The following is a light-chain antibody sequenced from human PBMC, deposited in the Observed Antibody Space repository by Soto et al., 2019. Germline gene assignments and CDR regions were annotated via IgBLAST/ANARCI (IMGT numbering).Light chain of an antibody. CDR2: EVN. V-gene: IGLV2-14*01. CDR1: SSDVGGYNY. J-gene: IGLJ1*01. Sequence: QSVLTQPASVSGSPGQTLTISCTGSSSDVGGYNYVSWYQQHPGKAPKLMIYEVNKRPSGVSNRFSGSKSGDTASLTISGLQAEDEADYYCSSHTLSSALQVFGTGTKLTVL. CDR3: SSHTLSSALQV.